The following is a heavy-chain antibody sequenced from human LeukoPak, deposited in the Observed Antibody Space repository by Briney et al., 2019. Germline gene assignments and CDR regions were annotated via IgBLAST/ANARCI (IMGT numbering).Heavy chain of an antibody. CDR1: GFNVNSNY. CDR2: LYSGGTT. Sequence: GGSLRLSCAASGFNVNSNYMSWVRQAPGKGLEWVSVLYSGGTTYYADSVKGRFTISRDNSKNTLSLQMNSLRAEDTAVYYCARDHYGGNSDYWGQGTLVTVSS. CDR3: ARDHYGGNSDY. D-gene: IGHD4-23*01. V-gene: IGHV3-66*01. J-gene: IGHJ4*02.